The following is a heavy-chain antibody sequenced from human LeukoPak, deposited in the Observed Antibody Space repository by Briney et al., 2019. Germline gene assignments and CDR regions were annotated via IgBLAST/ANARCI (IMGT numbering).Heavy chain of an antibody. D-gene: IGHD3-10*01. J-gene: IGHJ5*01. CDR3: VRGSSGTVVRGVSWAWFDS. CDR1: GFTFSSYA. V-gene: IGHV3-64*01. CDR2: ISTNGGGT. Sequence: GGSLRLSCAASGFTFSSYAMHWVRQTPGKGLEYVSAISTNGGGTYYANSVKGRFTISRDNSKNLLYLQMNSLRAEDTAVYYCVRGSSGTVVRGVSWAWFDSWGQGTLVTVSS.